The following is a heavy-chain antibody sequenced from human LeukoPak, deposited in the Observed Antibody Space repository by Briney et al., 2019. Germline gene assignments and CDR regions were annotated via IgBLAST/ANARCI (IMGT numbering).Heavy chain of an antibody. V-gene: IGHV3-7*01. CDR3: ARENGGKSDY. CDR1: GFSFSSYW. D-gene: IGHD4-23*01. J-gene: IGHJ4*02. Sequence: GGSLRLSCAASGFSFSSYWMSWVRQAPGKGLEWVANVREDGSEKYYVDSVKGRFTISRDNAKNSLYLQMNSLRAEDTAVYYCARENGGKSDYWGQGTLVTVSS. CDR2: VREDGSEK.